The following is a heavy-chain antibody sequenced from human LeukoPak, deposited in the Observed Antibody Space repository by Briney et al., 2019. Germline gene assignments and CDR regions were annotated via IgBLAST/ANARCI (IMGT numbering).Heavy chain of an antibody. CDR2: INDSGST. J-gene: IGHJ4*02. V-gene: IGHV4-34*01. CDR1: GGSFSGHY. D-gene: IGHD3-10*01. Sequence: SETLSLTCEIYGGSFSGHYWSWIRQPPGKGLEWIGEINDSGSTNYRPSLKSRVIISVDTSKNQFSLKLSSVTAADTAVYYCARLRYYYGSGMVPSFDYWGQGTLVTVSS. CDR3: ARLRYYYGSGMVPSFDY.